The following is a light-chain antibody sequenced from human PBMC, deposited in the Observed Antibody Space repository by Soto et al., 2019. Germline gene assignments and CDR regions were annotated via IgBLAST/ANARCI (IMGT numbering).Light chain of an antibody. V-gene: IGLV2-14*01. CDR1: SSDVGGYNY. CDR3: SSYTSSSTL. Sequence: LTQPASVSGSPGQSITISCTGTSSDVGGYNYVSWYQQHPGKAPKLMIYEVSNRPSGVSNRFSGSKSGNTASLTISGLQAEDEADYYCSSYTSSSTLFGGGTKVTV. J-gene: IGLJ2*01. CDR2: EVS.